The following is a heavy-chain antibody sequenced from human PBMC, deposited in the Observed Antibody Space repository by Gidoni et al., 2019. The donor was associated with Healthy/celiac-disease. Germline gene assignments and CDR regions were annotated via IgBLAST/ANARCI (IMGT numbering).Heavy chain of an antibody. Sequence: QVQLQASCPGLVKPSETLSLTCTVSAYSISSGYYWGWIRQPPGKGLEWIGSIYHSGSTYYNPSLKSRVTISVDTSKNQFSRKLSSVTAADTAVYYCAREVTTVTTTDYWGQGTLVTVSS. CDR1: AYSISSGYY. V-gene: IGHV4-38-2*02. CDR2: IYHSGST. J-gene: IGHJ4*02. D-gene: IGHD4-4*01. CDR3: AREVTTVTTTDY.